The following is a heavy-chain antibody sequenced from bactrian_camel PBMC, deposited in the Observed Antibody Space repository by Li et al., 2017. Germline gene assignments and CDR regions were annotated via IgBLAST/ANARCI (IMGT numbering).Heavy chain of an antibody. CDR3: VRDLRTTGWYFDN. V-gene: IGHV3S25*01. CDR2: AASDAPTT. CDR1: GFTFSTYW. Sequence: QLVESGGGLVQPGGSLRLSCAASGFTFSTYWMYWVRQAPGKGLEWVSTAASDAPTTFYADSTKGRFTVSRDNAKNTVYLQMNSVKPEDTAVHYCVRDLRTTGWYFDNWGQGTQVTVS. D-gene: IGHD5*01. J-gene: IGHJ6*01.